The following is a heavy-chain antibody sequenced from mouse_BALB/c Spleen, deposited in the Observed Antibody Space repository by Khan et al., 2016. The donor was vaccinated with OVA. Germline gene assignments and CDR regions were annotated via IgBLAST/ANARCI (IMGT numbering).Heavy chain of an antibody. Sequence: QVQLKESGPGLVAPSQSLSITCTVSGFSLSRYNIHWVRQPPGKGLEWLGMIWGGGGTDYNSTLKSRLSISKDNSKSQVFLKMNSLQTDDTAMYYCARAYYRYDGYYGTDYWGQGTSVTVSA. D-gene: IGHD2-14*01. J-gene: IGHJ4*01. V-gene: IGHV2-6-4*01. CDR3: ARAYYRYDGYYGTDY. CDR1: GFSLSRYN. CDR2: IWGGGGT.